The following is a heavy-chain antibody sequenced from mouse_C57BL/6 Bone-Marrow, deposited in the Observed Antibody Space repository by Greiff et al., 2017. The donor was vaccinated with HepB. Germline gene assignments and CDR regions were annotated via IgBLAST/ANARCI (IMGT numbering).Heavy chain of an antibody. CDR2: ISSGGSYT. CDR3: ARFFYYYSSSYVFFDD. CDR1: GFTFSSYG. Sequence: VQLQQSGGDLVKPGGSLKLSCAASGFTFSSYGMSWVRQTPDKRLEWVATISSGGSYTYYPDSVKGRFTISRDNAKNTLYLQMSSLKSEDTAMYYCARFFYYYSSSYVFFDDWGQGTTLTVSS. D-gene: IGHD1-1*01. V-gene: IGHV5-6*01. J-gene: IGHJ2*01.